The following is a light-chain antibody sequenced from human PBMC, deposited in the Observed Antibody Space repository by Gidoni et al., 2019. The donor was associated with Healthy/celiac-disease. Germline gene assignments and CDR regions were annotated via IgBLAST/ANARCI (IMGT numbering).Light chain of an antibody. V-gene: IGKV1-5*03. Sequence: DIQMTPSPSTLSASVGDRVTITCRASQSISSWLAWYQQKPGKAPKLLIYKASSLESGVPSRFSGSGSGTEFTLTISSLQPDDFATYYCQQYNSILGTFGPGTKVDIK. CDR2: KAS. CDR3: QQYNSILGT. J-gene: IGKJ3*01. CDR1: QSISSW.